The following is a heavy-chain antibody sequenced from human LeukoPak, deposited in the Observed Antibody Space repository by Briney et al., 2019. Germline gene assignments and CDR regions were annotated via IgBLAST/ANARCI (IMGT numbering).Heavy chain of an antibody. D-gene: IGHD2-15*01. CDR1: GFTFSSYT. Sequence: GGSLRLSCAASGFTFSSYTMNRVRQAPGQGLEWVSSISSGSSYIYYADSVKGRFTISRDDAKNSLYLQMNSLRAEDTAVYYCASQGGFDYWGQGTPVTVSS. J-gene: IGHJ4*02. CDR2: ISSGSSYI. CDR3: ASQGGFDY. V-gene: IGHV3-21*01.